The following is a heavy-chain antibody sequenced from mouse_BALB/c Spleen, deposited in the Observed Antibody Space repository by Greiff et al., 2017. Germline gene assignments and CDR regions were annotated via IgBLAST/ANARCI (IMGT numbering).Heavy chain of an antibody. Sequence: VQLQQSGAELVRPGVSVKISCKGSGYTFTDYAMHWVKQSHAKSLEWIGVISTYYGDASYNQKFKGKATMTVDKSSSTAYMELARLTSEDSAIYYCARDGYYGSNYAMDYWGQGTSVTVSS. J-gene: IGHJ4*01. CDR2: ISTYYGDA. D-gene: IGHD1-1*01. CDR3: ARDGYYGSNYAMDY. V-gene: IGHV1S137*01. CDR1: GYTFTDYA.